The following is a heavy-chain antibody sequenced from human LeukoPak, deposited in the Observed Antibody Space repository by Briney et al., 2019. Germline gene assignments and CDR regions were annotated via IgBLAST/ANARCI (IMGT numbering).Heavy chain of an antibody. D-gene: IGHD1-26*01. Sequence: GGSLRLSRAASGFTFSDYYMSWIRQAPGKGLEWVSYISSSSSYTNYADSLKGRFTIYRDNAKNSLYLQMNSLRAEDTAVYYCARDGYLSSGSYKELIDYWGQGTLVTVSS. V-gene: IGHV3-11*05. CDR1: GFTFSDYY. CDR2: ISSSSSYT. J-gene: IGHJ4*02. CDR3: ARDGYLSSGSYKELIDY.